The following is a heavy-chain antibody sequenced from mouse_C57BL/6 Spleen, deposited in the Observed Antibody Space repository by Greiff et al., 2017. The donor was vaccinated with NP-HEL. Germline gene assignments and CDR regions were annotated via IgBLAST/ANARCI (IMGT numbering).Heavy chain of an antibody. CDR3: ARGPSLPYYFDY. J-gene: IGHJ2*01. D-gene: IGHD2-1*01. CDR2: INPNYGTT. V-gene: IGHV1-39*01. Sequence: EVKLMESGPELVKPGASVKISCKASGYSFTDYNMNWVKQSNGKSLEWIGVINPNYGTTSYNQKFKGKATLTVDQSSSTAYMQLNSLTSEDSAVYYWARGPSLPYYFDYWGQGTTLTVSS. CDR1: GYSFTDYN.